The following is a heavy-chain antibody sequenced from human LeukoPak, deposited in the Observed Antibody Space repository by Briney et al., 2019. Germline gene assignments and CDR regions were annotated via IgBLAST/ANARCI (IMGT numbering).Heavy chain of an antibody. D-gene: IGHD3-10*01. Sequence: SETLSRTCTVSGGSISSYYWSWIRQPAGKGLEWIGRIYTSGSTNYNPSLKSRVTMSVDTSKNQFSLKLSSVTAADTAVYYCARVGDRRMLRRYYFDYWGQGTLVTVSS. V-gene: IGHV4-4*07. CDR3: ARVGDRRMLRRYYFDY. CDR2: IYTSGST. CDR1: GGSISSYY. J-gene: IGHJ4*02.